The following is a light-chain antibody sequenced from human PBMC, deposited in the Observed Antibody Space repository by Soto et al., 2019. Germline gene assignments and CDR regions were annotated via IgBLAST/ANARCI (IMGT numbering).Light chain of an antibody. J-gene: IGLJ3*02. Sequence: QSALTQPASVSGSPGQSITISCTGTSSDIGGYDFVSWYQQHPAKAPRLLIFEVTNRPSGVSSRFSGSKSGNTASLTISGLQVEDEADYFCSSFSSRGTLVFGGGTKLTVL. CDR2: EVT. CDR3: SSFSSRGTLV. V-gene: IGLV2-14*01. CDR1: SSDIGGYDF.